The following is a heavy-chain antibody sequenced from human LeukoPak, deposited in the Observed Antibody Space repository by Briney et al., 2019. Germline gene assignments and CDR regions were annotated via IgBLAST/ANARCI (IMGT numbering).Heavy chain of an antibody. Sequence: GGSLRLSCAASGFDFSSHGMSWVRQAPGKGLEWVSTFNYNGGRTYYADSVKGRFSVSRDNSKNTLSLQMNSLRVEDTAVYYCAKGGRGSWAGNTGDWGQGTLVSVSS. CDR2: FNYNGGRT. V-gene: IGHV3-23*01. CDR1: GFDFSSHG. J-gene: IGHJ4*02. CDR3: AKGGRGSWAGNTGD. D-gene: IGHD3-10*01.